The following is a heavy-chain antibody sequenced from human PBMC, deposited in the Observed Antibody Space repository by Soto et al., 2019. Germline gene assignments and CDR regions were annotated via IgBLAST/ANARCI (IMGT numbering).Heavy chain of an antibody. Sequence: SLRLSCAASGFTFSSYAMHWVRQAPGKGLEWVAVISYDGSNKYYADSVKGRFTISRDNSKNTLYLQMNSLRAEDTAVYYCAREGYSSGWYNNWFDPWGQGTLVTVSS. CDR2: ISYDGSNK. CDR1: GFTFSSYA. CDR3: AREGYSSGWYNNWFDP. J-gene: IGHJ5*02. D-gene: IGHD6-19*01. V-gene: IGHV3-30-3*01.